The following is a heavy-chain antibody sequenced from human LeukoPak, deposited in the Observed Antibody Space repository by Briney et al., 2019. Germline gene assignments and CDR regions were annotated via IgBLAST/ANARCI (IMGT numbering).Heavy chain of an antibody. D-gene: IGHD3-22*01. CDR1: GFTFSSYA. V-gene: IGHV3-23*01. Sequence: GGSLRLSCAASGFTFSSYAMSWVRQAPGKGLEWVSAISGSGGSTYYADSVKGRFTISRDNSKNTLYLQMNSLRAEDTAAYYCAKVSIPDYYDSSGYPLDYWGQGTLVTVSS. CDR3: AKVSIPDYYDSSGYPLDY. CDR2: ISGSGGST. J-gene: IGHJ4*02.